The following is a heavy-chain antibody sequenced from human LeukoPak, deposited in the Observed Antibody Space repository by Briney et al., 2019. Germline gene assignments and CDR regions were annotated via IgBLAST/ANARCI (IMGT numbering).Heavy chain of an antibody. Sequence: GGSLRLSCAASGFTFSSYWMHWVRQAPGMGLELISAILSGGDVFFYGDSVRGRFTISRDDSTNTLFLQMNNLRADDSAVYYCARDPNGNYVGAFEMWGPGTTVTVSS. J-gene: IGHJ3*02. D-gene: IGHD4-17*01. CDR3: ARDPNGNYVGAFEM. CDR2: ILSGGDVF. CDR1: GFTFSSYW. V-gene: IGHV3-21*04.